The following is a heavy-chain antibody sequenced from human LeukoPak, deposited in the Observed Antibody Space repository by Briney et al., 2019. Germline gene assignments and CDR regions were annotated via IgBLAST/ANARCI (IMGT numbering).Heavy chain of an antibody. CDR1: GFTFSSYA. J-gene: IGHJ6*02. CDR3: ARLGAAADLDSFYGMDV. Sequence: PGGSLRLSCSASGFTFSSYAMSWVRQAPGRGPEWVSVIRVSGGSTFFADSVKGRFTISRDNSKTTLLLQMNSLRAEDTAVYYCARLGAAADLDSFYGMDVWGHGTTVTVSS. V-gene: IGHV3-23*01. D-gene: IGHD6-13*01. CDR2: IRVSGGST.